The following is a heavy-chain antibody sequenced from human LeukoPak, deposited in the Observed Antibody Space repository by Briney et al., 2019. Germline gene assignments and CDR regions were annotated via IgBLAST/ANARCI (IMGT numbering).Heavy chain of an antibody. V-gene: IGHV3-30*03. CDR1: GFTFSSYG. Sequence: PGGSLRLSCAASGFTFSSYGMHWVRQAPGKGLEWVAVISYDGSNKYYADSVKGRFTISRDNSKNTLYLQMNSLRAEDTAVYYCARDSVTTVTSPDYWGQGTLVTVSS. D-gene: IGHD4-17*01. CDR3: ARDSVTTVTSPDY. CDR2: ISYDGSNK. J-gene: IGHJ4*02.